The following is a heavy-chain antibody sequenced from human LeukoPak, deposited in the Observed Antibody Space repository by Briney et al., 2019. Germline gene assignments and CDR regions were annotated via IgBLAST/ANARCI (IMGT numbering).Heavy chain of an antibody. V-gene: IGHV4-59*01. J-gene: IGHJ6*03. D-gene: IGHD3-22*01. Sequence: KPSETLSLTCTVSGGSISSYYWSWIRQPPGKGLEWIGYMYYSGSTNYNPSLKSRVTISVDTSKNQFSLKLSSVTAADTAVYYCARVHYDSSGYYFDYYYYYMDVWGKGTTVTVSS. CDR2: MYYSGST. CDR3: ARVHYDSSGYYFDYYYYYMDV. CDR1: GGSISSYY.